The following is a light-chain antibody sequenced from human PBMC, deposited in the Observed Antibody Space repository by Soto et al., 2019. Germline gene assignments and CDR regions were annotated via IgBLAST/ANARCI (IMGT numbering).Light chain of an antibody. J-gene: IGKJ5*01. Sequence: EIVMTQSPATLSVSPGERATLSCRASQSVSRNLAWYQQKPGQAPRLLIYGASTRDTGIPARFSGSVSGTEFTLTISRLQSEDCAVYYCQQYYDWPITFGQGTRLEIK. V-gene: IGKV3-15*01. CDR2: GAS. CDR3: QQYYDWPIT. CDR1: QSVSRN.